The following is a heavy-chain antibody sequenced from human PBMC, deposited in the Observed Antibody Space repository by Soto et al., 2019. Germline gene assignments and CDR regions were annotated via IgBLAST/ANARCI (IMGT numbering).Heavy chain of an antibody. CDR2: ISDSGGTT. V-gene: IGHV3-11*01. J-gene: IGHJ4*02. CDR1: GLSFSVYY. D-gene: IGHD2-21*01. CDR3: ARDPYCEGDCYAHY. Sequence: PGGSLRLSCAASGLSFSVYYMTWIRQAPGKGLEWVSYISDSGGTTYYADSVKGRSTISRDNAKNSLYLQMNSLRAEDTAVYYCARDPYCEGDCYAHYWGQGTLVTVSS.